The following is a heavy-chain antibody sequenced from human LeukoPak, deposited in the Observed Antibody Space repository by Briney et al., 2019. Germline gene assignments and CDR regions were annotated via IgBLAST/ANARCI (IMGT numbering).Heavy chain of an antibody. D-gene: IGHD3-3*01. V-gene: IGHV1-2*02. J-gene: IGHJ4*02. CDR2: INPNSGGT. CDR3: ARASNYDFWSGYWFGY. Sequence: GASVKVSCKASGYTFTGYYMHWVRQAPGQGLEWMGWINPNSGGTNYAQKFQGRVTMTRDTSISTAYMELSRLRSDDTAVYYCARASNYDFWSGYWFGYWGQGTLVTVSS. CDR1: GYTFTGYY.